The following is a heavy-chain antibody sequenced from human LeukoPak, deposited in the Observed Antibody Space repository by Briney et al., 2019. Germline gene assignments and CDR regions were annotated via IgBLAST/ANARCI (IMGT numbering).Heavy chain of an antibody. D-gene: IGHD6-13*01. CDR3: ARGRGQLVFDY. Sequence: ASVKVSCKASGGTFSSYAISWVRQAPGQGLEWMGGIIPIFGTANYAQKSQGRVTITADESTSTAYMELSSLRSEDTAVYYCARGRGQLVFDYWGQGTLVTVSS. J-gene: IGHJ4*02. V-gene: IGHV1-69*13. CDR2: IIPIFGTA. CDR1: GGTFSSYA.